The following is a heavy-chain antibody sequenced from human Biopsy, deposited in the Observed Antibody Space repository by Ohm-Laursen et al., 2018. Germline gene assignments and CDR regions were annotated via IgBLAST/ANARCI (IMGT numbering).Heavy chain of an antibody. D-gene: IGHD3-3*01. V-gene: IGHV1-2*02. CDR3: ARDLLEWSLPS. CDR1: GDVFLGYY. J-gene: IGHJ4*02. Sequence: SVKVSCKVSGDVFLGYYLHWARQAPGQGLEWMGSIYPNSGDTDFAQKFQGRVSMTRDTSVSTAYLELSSLRSDDAAIYYCARDLLEWSLPSWGQGTLVTVSS. CDR2: IYPNSGDT.